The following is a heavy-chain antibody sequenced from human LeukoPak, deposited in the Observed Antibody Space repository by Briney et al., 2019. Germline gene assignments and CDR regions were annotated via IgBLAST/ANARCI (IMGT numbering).Heavy chain of an antibody. CDR3: ARVAAAGYYFDH. CDR2: ISSRSTDI. V-gene: IGHV3-11*06. D-gene: IGHD6-13*01. J-gene: IGHJ4*02. CDR1: GFTFGDYY. Sequence: PGGSLTLSCVDSGFTFGDYYMSWIRLAPGKRLEWVSYISSRSTDISYADSVKGRLTISRDNGKNSLYLQMDSLRAEDTAVYYCARVAAAGYYFDHWGQGTLVTVSS.